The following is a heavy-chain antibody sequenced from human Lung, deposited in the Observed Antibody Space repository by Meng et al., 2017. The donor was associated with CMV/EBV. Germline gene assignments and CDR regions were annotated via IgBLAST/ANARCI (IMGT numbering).Heavy chain of an antibody. Sequence: SGFTCSNAWMSWVRQAPGKGLEWVGRIISEADGGTTHHAAPVKGRFTISRDDSKNTLYLQMNSLKTEDTAMYYCATDLYYDDSGLRDYWGRGTLVTVSS. D-gene: IGHD3-22*01. CDR3: ATDLYYDDSGLRDY. CDR1: GFTCSNAW. V-gene: IGHV3-15*01. J-gene: IGHJ4*02. CDR2: IISEADGGTT.